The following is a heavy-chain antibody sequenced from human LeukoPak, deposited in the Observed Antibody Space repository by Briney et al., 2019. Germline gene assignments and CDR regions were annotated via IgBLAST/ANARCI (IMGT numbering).Heavy chain of an antibody. D-gene: IGHD5-12*01. V-gene: IGHV3-23*01. Sequence: GGSLRLSCAASGFTFSSDAMSWVRQAPGKGLEWVSAISGSGGSTYYADSVKGRFTISRDNSKNTLYLQMNSLRAEDTAVYYCAKRGYSGYDDWGYFDYWGQGTLVTVSS. CDR3: AKRGYSGYDDWGYFDY. CDR1: GFTFSSDA. J-gene: IGHJ4*02. CDR2: ISGSGGST.